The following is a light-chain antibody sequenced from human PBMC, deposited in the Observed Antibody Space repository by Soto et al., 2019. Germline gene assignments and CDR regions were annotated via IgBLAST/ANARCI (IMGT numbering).Light chain of an antibody. V-gene: IGKV3-11*01. CDR1: QSVGSSS. CDR3: QQRSNWPPRIT. Sequence: VLTQSPDTLSLSPGERATLSCRASQSVGSSSLGWYQQKPGQAPRLVIFDISNRATGIPARFSGSGSGTDFTLTISSLEPEDFAVYYCQQRSNWPPRITFGQGTRLEI. CDR2: DIS. J-gene: IGKJ5*01.